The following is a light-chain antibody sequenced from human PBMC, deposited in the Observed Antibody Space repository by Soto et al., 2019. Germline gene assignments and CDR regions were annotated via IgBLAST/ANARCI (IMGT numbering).Light chain of an antibody. CDR2: RDN. J-gene: IGLJ2*01. CDR1: TSNIRSNT. CDR3: AAWDGSLTGVV. Sequence: QSVLTQPPSASGTPGQRVTISCSGSTSNIRSNTVTWYQQLPGTAPKLLIYRDNQRPSGVPDRFSGSKSGTSASLAISGLQSEDEADYYCAAWDGSLTGVVFGGGTQLTVL. V-gene: IGLV1-44*01.